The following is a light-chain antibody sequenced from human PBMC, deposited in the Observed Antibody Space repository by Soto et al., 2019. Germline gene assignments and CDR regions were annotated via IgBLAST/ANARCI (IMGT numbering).Light chain of an antibody. CDR1: KLGSKY. J-gene: IGLJ2*01. CDR2: QDT. CDR3: QAWDSSTHVV. Sequence: SYELTQPPSVSVSPGQTASITCSGDKLGSKYACWYQRKPGQSPVLVMYQDTKRPAGIPERFSGSNSGNTATLTISGTQAMDEADYYCQAWDSSTHVVFGGGTKLTVL. V-gene: IGLV3-1*01.